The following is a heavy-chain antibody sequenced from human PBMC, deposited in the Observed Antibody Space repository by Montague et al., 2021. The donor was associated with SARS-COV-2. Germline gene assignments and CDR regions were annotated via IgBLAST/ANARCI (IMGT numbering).Heavy chain of an antibody. CDR3: TRDQFFQQHLQ. CDR1: GFTLSNNY. D-gene: IGHD3-3*01. J-gene: IGHJ4*02. CDR2: LYADGST. V-gene: IGHV3-66*02. Sequence: SLRLSCAGPGFTLSNNYMSWVRQAPGKGLEWVSILYADGSTKNADSVRGRFTISRDNSGNTLYLQMNSLRTEDTATYYCTRDQFFQQHLQWGQGILVVVSS.